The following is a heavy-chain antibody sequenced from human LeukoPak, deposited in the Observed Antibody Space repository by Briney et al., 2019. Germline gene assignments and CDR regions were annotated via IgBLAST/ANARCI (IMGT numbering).Heavy chain of an antibody. CDR3: ARGGGYRTYYDIFTGYCFDY. J-gene: IGHJ4*02. Sequence: SETLSLTCAVYGGSFSGYYWSWIRQPPGKGLEWIGEINHSGSTNYNPSLKSRVTISVDTSKNQFSLELSSVTAADTAVYYCARGGGYRTYYDIFTGYCFDYWGQGTLVTVSS. D-gene: IGHD3-9*01. CDR1: GGSFSGYY. V-gene: IGHV4-34*01. CDR2: INHSGST.